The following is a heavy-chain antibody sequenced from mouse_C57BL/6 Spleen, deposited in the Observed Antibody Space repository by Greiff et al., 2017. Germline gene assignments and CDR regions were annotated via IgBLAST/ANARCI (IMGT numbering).Heavy chain of an antibody. D-gene: IGHD3-2*02. CDR1: GYTFTSYW. Sequence: QVQLQQPGAELVMPGASVKLSCKASGYTFTSYWMHWVKQRPGQGLEWIGEIDPSDSYTNSNQKFKGKSTLTVDKSSSTAYMQLSSLTSEDSAVYYCARGVTAQATSFAYWGQGTLVTVSA. V-gene: IGHV1-69*01. CDR3: ARGVTAQATSFAY. J-gene: IGHJ3*01. CDR2: IDPSDSYT.